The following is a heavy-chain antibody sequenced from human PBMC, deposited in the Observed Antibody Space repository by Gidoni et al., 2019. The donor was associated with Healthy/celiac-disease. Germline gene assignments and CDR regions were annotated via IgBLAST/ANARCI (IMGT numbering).Heavy chain of an antibody. V-gene: IGHV4-30-4*01. Sequence: QVQLQESGPGLVKPSQTLSLTCTVSGGSISSGDYYWSWLRQPPGKGLEWIGYIYYSGSTYYNPSLKSRVTISVDTSKNQFSLKLSSVTAADTAVYYCARADYDFWSGYPTCFDLWGRGTLVTVSS. CDR2: IYYSGST. J-gene: IGHJ2*01. CDR3: ARADYDFWSGYPTCFDL. D-gene: IGHD3-3*01. CDR1: GGSISSGDYY.